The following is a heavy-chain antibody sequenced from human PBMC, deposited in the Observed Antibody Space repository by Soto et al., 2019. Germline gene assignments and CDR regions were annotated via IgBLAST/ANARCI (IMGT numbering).Heavy chain of an antibody. CDR2: IDPSDSYT. D-gene: IGHD2-2*01. V-gene: IGHV5-10-1*01. CDR1: GYSFTSYW. CDR3: ARTPVVPAADPYYYYYGMDV. Sequence: PGESLKISCKGSGYSFTSYWISWVRQMPGKGLEWMGRIDPSDSYTNYSPSFQGHVTISADKSISTAYLQWSSLKASDTAMYYCARTPVVPAADPYYYYYGMDVWGQGTTVTVSS. J-gene: IGHJ6*02.